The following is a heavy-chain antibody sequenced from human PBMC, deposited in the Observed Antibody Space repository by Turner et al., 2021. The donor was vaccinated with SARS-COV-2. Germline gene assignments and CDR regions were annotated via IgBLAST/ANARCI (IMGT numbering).Heavy chain of an antibody. CDR1: GVTVSSNY. J-gene: IGHJ2*01. V-gene: IGHV3-48*03. D-gene: IGHD3-22*01. Sequence: EVQLVESGGGLIQPGGSLRLSCAASGVTVSSNYMSWVRQAPGKGLEWVSYISSSGGTIYYADSVKGRFTISRDNAKNSLYLQMNSLRAEDTAVYYCARDQYYDSSGYYFFRASYFDLWGRGTLVTVSS. CDR3: ARDQYYDSSGYYFFRASYFDL. CDR2: ISSSGGTI.